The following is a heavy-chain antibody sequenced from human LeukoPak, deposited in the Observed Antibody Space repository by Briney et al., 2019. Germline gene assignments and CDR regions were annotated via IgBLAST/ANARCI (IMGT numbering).Heavy chain of an antibody. CDR3: ARDSGSYLNGC. D-gene: IGHD1-26*01. CDR2: IIPMLSTT. J-gene: IGHJ4*02. V-gene: IGHV1-69*01. CDR1: GDTFSIYA. Sequence: SVKVSCKASGDTFSIYAFNWVRQAPGQGLEWLGGIIPMLSTTNYAQKFQGRVTITADESTNTGYIELSSLTSEDTALYYCARDSGSYLNGCWGQGTLVTVSS.